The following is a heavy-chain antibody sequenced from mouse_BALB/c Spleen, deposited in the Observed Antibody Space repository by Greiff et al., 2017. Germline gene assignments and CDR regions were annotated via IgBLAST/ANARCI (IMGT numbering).Heavy chain of an antibody. Sequence: EVMLVESGGGLVQPGGSLKLSCAASGFTFSSYGMSWVRQTPDKRLELVATINSNGGSTYYPDSVKGRFTISRDNAKNTLYLQMSSLKSEDTAMYYCATYGNSAWFAYWGQGTLVTVSA. CDR2: INSNGGST. J-gene: IGHJ3*01. CDR3: ATYGNSAWFAY. CDR1: GFTFSSYG. V-gene: IGHV5-6-3*01. D-gene: IGHD2-1*01.